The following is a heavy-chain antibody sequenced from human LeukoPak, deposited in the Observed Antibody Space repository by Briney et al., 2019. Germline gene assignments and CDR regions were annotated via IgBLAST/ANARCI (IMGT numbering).Heavy chain of an antibody. Sequence: PGESLKISCKGSGYSFTNYWIGWVRQMPGKGLEWMGIIYPGDSDIRYSPSFQGQVTISVDKTISTAYLQWSSLKASDTAMYYCARQGKARSFDYWGQGTLVTVSS. D-gene: IGHD3-10*01. CDR1: GYSFTNYW. V-gene: IGHV5-51*01. CDR2: IYPGDSDI. CDR3: ARQGKARSFDY. J-gene: IGHJ4*02.